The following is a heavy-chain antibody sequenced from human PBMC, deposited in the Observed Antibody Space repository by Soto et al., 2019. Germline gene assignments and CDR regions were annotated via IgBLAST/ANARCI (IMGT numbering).Heavy chain of an antibody. D-gene: IGHD3-3*02. CDR1: GFTFSTYI. CDR2: ISSGSSTI. J-gene: IGHJ6*03. V-gene: IGHV3-48*01. CDR3: ARVNGAFGYYYMDV. Sequence: EVQLVESGGGLVQPGGSLRLSCAASGFTFSTYIMNWVRQAPGKGLEWVSYISSGSSTIYYADSVKGRFTISRDNAKNSLYLQMNSLRAEDTAVYYWARVNGAFGYYYMDVWGKGTTVTVSS.